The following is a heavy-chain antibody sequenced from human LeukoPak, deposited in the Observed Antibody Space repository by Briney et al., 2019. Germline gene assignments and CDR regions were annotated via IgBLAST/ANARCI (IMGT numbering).Heavy chain of an antibody. CDR2: IDWDDDK. D-gene: IGHD3-22*01. J-gene: IGHJ4*02. Sequence: SGPTLVNPTQTLTLTCNFSGFSLSTSGMCVSWIRQPPGKALEWLALIDWDDDKYYSTSLKTRLTISKDTSKNQVVLTMTNMDPVDTATYYCARTYYYDSSGYYYPYYFDYWGQGTLVTVSS. V-gene: IGHV2-70*01. CDR1: GFSLSTSGMC. CDR3: ARTYYYDSSGYYYPYYFDY.